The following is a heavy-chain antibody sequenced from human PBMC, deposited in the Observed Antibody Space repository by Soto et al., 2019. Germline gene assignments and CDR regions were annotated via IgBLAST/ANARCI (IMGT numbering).Heavy chain of an antibody. J-gene: IGHJ6*02. Sequence: QVQLQESGPGLVKPSETLSLTCTVSSDSSSSYKWSWIRQTPGKGLEWIGYIDNNGGTSYNPSLRSRVTMSIDKSKKQFSLKLSSGTAADTAMYYCVRQGFGARHGLVDVWGQGTTVIVSS. CDR1: SDSSSSYK. CDR2: IDNNGGT. V-gene: IGHV4-59*08. D-gene: IGHD3-10*01. CDR3: VRQGFGARHGLVDV.